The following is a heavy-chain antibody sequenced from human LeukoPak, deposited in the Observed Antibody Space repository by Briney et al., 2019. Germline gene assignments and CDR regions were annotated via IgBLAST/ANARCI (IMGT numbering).Heavy chain of an antibody. CDR3: ARDSMIVVVPAYYFDY. CDR1: GFTFSSYW. CDR2: IKQDGSEK. D-gene: IGHD3-22*01. V-gene: IGHV3-7*01. Sequence: GGSLRPSCAASGFTFSSYWMSWVRQAPGKGLEWVANIKQDGSEKYYVDSVKGRFTISRDNAKNSLYLQMNSLRAEDTAVYYCARDSMIVVVPAYYFDYWGQGTLVTVSS. J-gene: IGHJ4*02.